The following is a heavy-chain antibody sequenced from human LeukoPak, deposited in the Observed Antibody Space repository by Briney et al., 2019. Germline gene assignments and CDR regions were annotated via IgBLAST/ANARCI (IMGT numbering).Heavy chain of an antibody. D-gene: IGHD5-12*01. Sequence: SETLSLTCTVSGYSISSGYYWGWIRQPPGKGLEWTGGIYHSGSTYYNPSLKSRVTISVDTSKNHFSLKLTSVTAADTAVYYCARENMVATMVDYWGQGTLVTVSS. CDR2: IYHSGST. V-gene: IGHV4-38-2*02. CDR1: GYSISSGYY. CDR3: ARENMVATMVDY. J-gene: IGHJ4*02.